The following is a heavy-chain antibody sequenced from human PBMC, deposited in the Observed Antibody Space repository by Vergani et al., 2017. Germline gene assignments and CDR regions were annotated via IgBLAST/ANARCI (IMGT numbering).Heavy chain of an antibody. J-gene: IGHJ5*02. V-gene: IGHV4-61*02. CDR2: IYTSGST. CDR3: ARGEWTAARPFDP. D-gene: IGHD6-6*01. CDR1: GGSISSGSYY. Sequence: QVQLQESGPGLVKPSQTLSLTCTVSGGSISSGSYYWSWIRQPAGKGLEWIGRIYTSGSTNYNPSLKSRDTISVDTSKNQFSLKLSSVTAADTAVYYCARGEWTAARPFDPWGQGTLVTVSS.